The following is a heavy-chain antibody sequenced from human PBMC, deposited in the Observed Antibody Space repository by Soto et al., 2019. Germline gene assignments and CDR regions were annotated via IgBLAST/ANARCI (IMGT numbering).Heavy chain of an antibody. D-gene: IGHD5-18*01. CDR2: IIPIFGTA. J-gene: IGHJ4*02. Sequence: QVQLVQSGAEVKKPGSSVKVSCKASGGTFSSYAISWVRQAPGQGLEWMGGIIPIFGTANYAQKFQGRVTITADESTSTAYMELSSLRSEDTAVYYCARDRHNSWRQLWFGGHFDYWGQGTLVTVSS. CDR1: GGTFSSYA. CDR3: ARDRHNSWRQLWFGGHFDY. V-gene: IGHV1-69*01.